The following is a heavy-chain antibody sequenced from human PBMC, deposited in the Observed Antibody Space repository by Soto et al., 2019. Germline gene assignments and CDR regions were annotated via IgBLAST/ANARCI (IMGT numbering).Heavy chain of an antibody. CDR3: ASESGSTYGYYDH. CDR2: ISNSGST. D-gene: IGHD3-10*01. V-gene: IGHV4-30-4*01. CDR1: GGSVTSDEDY. Sequence: SETLSLTCTVSGGSVTSDEDYWTWIRQSPGKGLEWIGYISNSGSTGYNPSLKTRLSMSVDRSKNQFTLRLTSVTAADTAVYFCASESGSTYGYYDHWGPGTPVTVSA. J-gene: IGHJ4*02.